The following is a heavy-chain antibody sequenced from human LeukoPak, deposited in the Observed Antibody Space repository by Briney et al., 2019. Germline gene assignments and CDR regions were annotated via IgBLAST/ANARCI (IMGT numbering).Heavy chain of an antibody. J-gene: IGHJ4*02. CDR2: ISGSGDST. CDR3: ARVDRDGNKRFLD. D-gene: IGHD5-24*01. Sequence: PGGSLRLSCAASGFTFSSYAMSWVRQAPGKGLEWVSVISGSGDSTYYADSVKGRFTISRDNGKNLVSLQMDSLRDEDTAVYYCARVDRDGNKRFLDWGQGTLVTVSS. CDR1: GFTFSSYA. V-gene: IGHV3-23*01.